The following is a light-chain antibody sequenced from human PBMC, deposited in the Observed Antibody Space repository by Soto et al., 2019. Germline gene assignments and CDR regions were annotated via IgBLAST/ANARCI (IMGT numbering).Light chain of an antibody. CDR2: DVA. V-gene: IGKV1-5*01. CDR1: QSIDRW. Sequence: DIQMTQSPSPLSASVGDRVTITFRASQSIDRWLAWYQQRPGRAPKLLIYDVANLETGVPSRFSGSGSETEFTLTISSLQPDDFAIYYCQQYNSYPLTFGGGTKVDIK. CDR3: QQYNSYPLT. J-gene: IGKJ4*01.